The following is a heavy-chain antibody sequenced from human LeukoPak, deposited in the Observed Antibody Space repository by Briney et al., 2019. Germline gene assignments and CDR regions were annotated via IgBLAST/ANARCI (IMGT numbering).Heavy chain of an antibody. J-gene: IGHJ5*02. Sequence: GESLKIFCKGSGYSFSSYWIAWVRQMPGKGLEWMAMIHAGDSETRYSPSFQGQVSLSVDKSINTAYLQWRSLKASDTAIYYCARKATGGWNYFDPWGKGTLVTVSS. CDR1: GYSFSSYW. V-gene: IGHV5-51*01. CDR3: ARKATGGWNYFDP. D-gene: IGHD6-19*01. CDR2: IHAGDSET.